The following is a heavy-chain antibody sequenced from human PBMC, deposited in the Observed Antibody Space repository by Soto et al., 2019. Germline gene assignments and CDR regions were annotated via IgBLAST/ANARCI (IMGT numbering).Heavy chain of an antibody. CDR1: GFSLSTSGMC. J-gene: IGHJ3*02. D-gene: IGHD6-13*01. V-gene: IGHV2-70*11. CDR3: ARYIAAAGSDVLDI. CDR2: IDWDDDK. Sequence: SGPTLVNPTQTLTLTCIFSGFSLSTSGMCVSWIRQPPGKALEWLARIDWDDDKYYSTSLKTRLTISKDTSKNQVVLTMTNMDPVDTAAYYCARYIAAAGSDVLDISGQGTMVTVSS.